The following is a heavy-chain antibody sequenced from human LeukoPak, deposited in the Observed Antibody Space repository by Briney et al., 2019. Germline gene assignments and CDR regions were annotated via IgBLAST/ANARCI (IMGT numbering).Heavy chain of an antibody. CDR2: IDQDGSEK. Sequence: PGGSLRLSCAASGFTFTSYWMSWVRQAPGKGLEWVANIDQDGSEKNYVDSVKGRFTISRDNAKNSLYLQMNSLRAEDTAVYYCARDPSSWYGDYYYYYGMDVWGQGTTVTVSS. CDR1: GFTFTSYW. CDR3: ARDPSSWYGDYYYYYGMDV. J-gene: IGHJ6*02. D-gene: IGHD6-13*01. V-gene: IGHV3-7*01.